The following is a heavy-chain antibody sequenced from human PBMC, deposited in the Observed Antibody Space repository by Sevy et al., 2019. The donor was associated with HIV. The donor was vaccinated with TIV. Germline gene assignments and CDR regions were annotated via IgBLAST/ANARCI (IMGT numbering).Heavy chain of an antibody. CDR2: ISPHNGDT. CDR1: GYTFITYS. D-gene: IGHD2-15*01. J-gene: IGHJ5*02. CDR3: ARAYCSGGRCYSLAS. Sequence: ASVKVSCKVSGYTFITYSIHWVRQAPGQGLEWMGWISPHNGDTNYAQRLQGRVTMLTDTSSSTAYMELKSLRSDDTAVYYCARAYCSGGRCYSLASWGQGTLVTVSS. V-gene: IGHV1-18*01.